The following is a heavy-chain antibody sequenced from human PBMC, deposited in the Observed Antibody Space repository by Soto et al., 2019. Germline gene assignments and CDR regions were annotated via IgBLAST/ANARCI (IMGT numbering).Heavy chain of an antibody. D-gene: IGHD5-12*01. CDR3: ARGEMATIASFFDY. CDR2: INHSGST. Sequence: SETLSLTCAVYGGSFSGYYWSWIRQPPGKGLEWIGEINHSGSTNYNPSLKSRVTISVDTSKNQFSLKLSSVTAADTAVYYCARGEMATIASFFDYWGQGTLVTVSS. V-gene: IGHV4-34*01. CDR1: GGSFSGYY. J-gene: IGHJ4*02.